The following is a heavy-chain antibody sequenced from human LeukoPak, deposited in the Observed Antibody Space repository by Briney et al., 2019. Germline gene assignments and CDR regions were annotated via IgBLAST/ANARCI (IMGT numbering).Heavy chain of an antibody. CDR2: ISAYNGNT. Sequence: ASVKVSCKDSGYTFTSYGISWVRQAPGQGLEWMGWISAYNGNTNYAQKLQGRVTMDTDTSTSTAYMELRSLRSDDTAVYYCARILAEWEDIVVVPAAMPPTAYYYYGMDVWGQGTTVTVSS. CDR3: ARILAEWEDIVVVPAAMPPTAYYYYGMDV. CDR1: GYTFTSYG. J-gene: IGHJ6*02. D-gene: IGHD2-2*01. V-gene: IGHV1-18*01.